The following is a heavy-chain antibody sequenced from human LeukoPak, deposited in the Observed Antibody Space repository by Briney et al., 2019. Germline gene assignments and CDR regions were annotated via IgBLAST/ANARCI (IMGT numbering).Heavy chain of an antibody. J-gene: IGHJ3*02. CDR1: GGSFSGYY. V-gene: IGHV4-34*01. D-gene: IGHD3-22*01. CDR3: ARGPRITMIVVVINDAFDI. Sequence: SEPLSLTCAVYGGSFSGYYWSWIRPPPGKGLEWIGEINHSGSTNYNPSLKSRVTISVDTSKNQFSLKLSSVTAADTAVYYCARGPRITMIVVVINDAFDIWGQGTMVTVSS. CDR2: INHSGST.